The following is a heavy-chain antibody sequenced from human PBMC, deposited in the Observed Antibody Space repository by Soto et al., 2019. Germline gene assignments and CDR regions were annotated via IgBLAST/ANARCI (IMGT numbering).Heavy chain of an antibody. CDR2: ISYDGSNK. CDR1: GFTFSSYG. CDR3: ANVLLWFGENHDAFDI. D-gene: IGHD3-10*01. J-gene: IGHJ3*02. Sequence: PGGSLRLSCAASGFTFSSYGMHWVRQAPGKGLEWVAVISYDGSNKYYADSVKGRFTISRDNSKNTLYLQMNSLRAEDTAVYYCANVLLWFGENHDAFDIWGQGTMVTVSS. V-gene: IGHV3-30*18.